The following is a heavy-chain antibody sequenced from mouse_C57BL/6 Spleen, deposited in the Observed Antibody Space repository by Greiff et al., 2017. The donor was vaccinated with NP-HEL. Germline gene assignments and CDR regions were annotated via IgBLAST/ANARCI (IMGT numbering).Heavy chain of an antibody. D-gene: IGHD1-1*01. J-gene: IGHJ3*01. Sequence: EVKLVESGGGLVKPGGSLKLSCAASGFTFSSYTMSWVRQTPEKRLEWVATISGGGGNTYYPDSVKGRFTISRDNAKNTLYLQMSSLRSEDTALYYCARYYCGSSYWFAYWGQGTLVTVSA. CDR2: ISGGGGNT. V-gene: IGHV5-9*01. CDR1: GFTFSSYT. CDR3: ARYYCGSSYWFAY.